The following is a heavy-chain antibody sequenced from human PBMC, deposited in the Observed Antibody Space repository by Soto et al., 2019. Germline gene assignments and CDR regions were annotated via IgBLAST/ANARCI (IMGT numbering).Heavy chain of an antibody. CDR3: ARSYYDSTGFAVDP. V-gene: IGHV4-30-2*01. D-gene: IGHD3-22*01. Sequence: SETLSLTCAVSGGSISGGGYSWSWIRQPPGKGLEWIGYIYHSGSTYYNPSLKSRVTISVDRSKNQFSLKLSSVTAADTAVYYCARSYYDSTGFAVDPWGQGTLVTVSS. J-gene: IGHJ5*02. CDR2: IYHSGST. CDR1: GGSISGGGYS.